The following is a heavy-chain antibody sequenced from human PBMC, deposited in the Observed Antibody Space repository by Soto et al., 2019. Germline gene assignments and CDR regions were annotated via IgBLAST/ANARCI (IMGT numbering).Heavy chain of an antibody. CDR2: IYYSGST. CDR1: GGSISSSSYY. D-gene: IGHD2-2*01. J-gene: IGHJ4*02. CDR3: ARHGDIVVVPAALPLFDY. V-gene: IGHV4-39*01. Sequence: QLQLQESGPGLVKPSETLSLTCTVSGGSISSSSYYWGWIRQPPGKGLEWIGSIYYSGSTYYNPSLKSRVTISVDTSKNQFSLKLSSVTAADTAVNYCARHGDIVVVPAALPLFDYWGQGTLVTVSS.